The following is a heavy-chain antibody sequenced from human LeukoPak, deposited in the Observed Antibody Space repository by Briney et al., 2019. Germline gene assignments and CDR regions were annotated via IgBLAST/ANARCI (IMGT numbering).Heavy chain of an antibody. J-gene: IGHJ3*02. CDR1: GFTFSTYA. CDR3: ATGSTLATVAGFVGSAFDI. Sequence: TGGSLRLSCATSGFTFSTYAMSWVRQAPGKGLEWVGRITTKTDGGTTDYAAPVKGRFTISRDDSKNTLYLQMNSLEIEDTAVYHCATGSTLATVAGFVGSAFDIWGQGTMVTVSS. V-gene: IGHV3-15*01. CDR2: ITTKTDGGTT. D-gene: IGHD6-19*01.